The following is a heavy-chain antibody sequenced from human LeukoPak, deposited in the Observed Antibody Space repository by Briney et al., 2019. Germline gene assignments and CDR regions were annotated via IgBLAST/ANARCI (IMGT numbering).Heavy chain of an antibody. CDR2: ISSSSSYI. V-gene: IGHV3-21*01. CDR1: GFTFSSYS. CDR3: ARDLLVGASYYYYYGMDV. J-gene: IGHJ6*02. Sequence: GGSLRLSCAASGFTFSSYSMNWVRQAPGKGLEWVSSISSSSSYIYYADSVKGRFTISRDNAKNSLYLQMNSPRAEDTAVYYCARDLLVGASYYYYYGMDVWGQGTTVTVSS. D-gene: IGHD1-26*01.